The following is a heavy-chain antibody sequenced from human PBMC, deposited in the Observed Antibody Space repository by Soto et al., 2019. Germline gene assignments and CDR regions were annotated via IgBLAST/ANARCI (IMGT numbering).Heavy chain of an antibody. J-gene: IGHJ6*02. CDR3: ARDRRIAAAGTGSYGMDV. CDR1: GGSISSGDYY. D-gene: IGHD6-13*01. Sequence: SLTCTVSGGSISSGDYYWSWIRQPPGKGLEWIGYIYYSGSTYYNPSLKSRVTISVDTSKNQFSLKLSSVTAADTAVYYCARDRRIAAAGTGSYGMDVWGQGTTVTVSS. V-gene: IGHV4-30-4*01. CDR2: IYYSGST.